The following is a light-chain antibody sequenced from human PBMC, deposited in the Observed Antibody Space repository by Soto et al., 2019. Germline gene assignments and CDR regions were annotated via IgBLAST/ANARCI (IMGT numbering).Light chain of an antibody. CDR3: QKYNGAPYT. CDR2: GAS. CDR1: QGISNY. J-gene: IGKJ2*01. Sequence: DIQMTQSPSSLSASVGDRVTITCRASQGISNYLAWYQQKPGKVPKLMIYGASTLQSGVPSRFSGSGSGTDFTLTISSLRPEDVATYYCQKYNGAPYTFGQGTKLEIK. V-gene: IGKV1-27*01.